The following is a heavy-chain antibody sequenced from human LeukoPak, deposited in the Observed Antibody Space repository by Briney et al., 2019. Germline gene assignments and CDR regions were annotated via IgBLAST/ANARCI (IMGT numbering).Heavy chain of an antibody. CDR2: IIPILGIA. D-gene: IGHD3-16*01. Sequence: ASVKVSCKASGGTFSSYTISWVRQAPGQGLEWMGRIIPILGIANYAQKFQGRVTTTADKSTSTAYMELSSLRSEDTAVYYCARDVAFGAPGAFDIWGQGTMVTVSS. CDR3: ARDVAFGAPGAFDI. V-gene: IGHV1-69*04. CDR1: GGTFSSYT. J-gene: IGHJ3*02.